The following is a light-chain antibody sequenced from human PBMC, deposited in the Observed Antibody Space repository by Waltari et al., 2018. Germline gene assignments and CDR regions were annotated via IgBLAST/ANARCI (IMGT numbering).Light chain of an antibody. CDR2: HVS. V-gene: IGLV2-14*01. Sequence: QSALTQPASVSGSPGQSITISCTGSSSDVGGYNYVSWYQQHPGKAPKLMTYHVSERPSWVSDRFSGSKSGHTASLTISGLQAEDGADYYCISYTTSNTWVFGGGTKLTVL. J-gene: IGLJ3*02. CDR1: SSDVGGYNY. CDR3: ISYTTSNTWV.